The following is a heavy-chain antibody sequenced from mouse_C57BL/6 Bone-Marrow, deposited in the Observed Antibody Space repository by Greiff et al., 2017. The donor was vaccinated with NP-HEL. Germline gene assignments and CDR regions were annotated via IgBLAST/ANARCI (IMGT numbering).Heavy chain of an antibody. D-gene: IGHD2-10*02. CDR2: ISNGGGST. CDR1: GFTFSDYY. V-gene: IGHV5-12*01. J-gene: IGHJ3*01. CDR3: ARQGGYGNPAWFAY. Sequence: EVQGVESGGGLVQPGGSLKLSCAASGFTFSDYYMYWVRQTPEKRLEWVAYISNGGGSTYYPDTVKGRFTISRDNAKNTLYLQMSRLKSEDTAMYYCARQGGYGNPAWFAYWGQGTLVTVSA.